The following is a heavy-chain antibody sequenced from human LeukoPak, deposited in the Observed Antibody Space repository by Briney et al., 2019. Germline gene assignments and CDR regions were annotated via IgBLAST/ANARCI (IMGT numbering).Heavy chain of an antibody. CDR1: GDTFSSRTAA. CDR2: TYYRSKWDY. Sequence: SQTLSLTCALSGDTFSSRTAAWNWIRQSPSRGLEWLGRTYYRSKWDYDYSVSVISRITINPDTSKNQFSLQLNSVTPEDTAVYYCARGTIAVAATLGFDYWGQGTLVTVSS. V-gene: IGHV6-1*01. D-gene: IGHD6-19*01. J-gene: IGHJ4*02. CDR3: ARGTIAVAATLGFDY.